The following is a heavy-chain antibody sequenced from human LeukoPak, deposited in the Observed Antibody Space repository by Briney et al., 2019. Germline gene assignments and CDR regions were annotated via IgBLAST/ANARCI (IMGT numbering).Heavy chain of an antibody. V-gene: IGHV3-23*01. D-gene: IGHD5-18*01. CDR2: INGGGGAT. J-gene: IGHJ3*02. CDR3: AKVELGDTAPTI. CDR1: GFTFSNYA. Sequence: GGSLRLSCAASGFTFSNYAMSWVRQAPGRGLNWVSSINGGGGATVYADSVKGRFTISRDNSKNTLYLQMDSLRAEDTAVYYCAKVELGDTAPTIWGQGTMVTVSS.